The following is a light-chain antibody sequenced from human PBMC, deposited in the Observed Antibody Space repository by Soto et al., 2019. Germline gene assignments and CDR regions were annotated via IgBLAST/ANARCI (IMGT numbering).Light chain of an antibody. Sequence: EIVLTQSPATLSLSPGERATLSCRASQSVRSYLAWYQQKPGQTPRLLIYDAFNRATGIPARFSGSGSGTDFTLTISSLQSEDFAVYYCQQYNNWPPLTFGGGTKVE. V-gene: IGKV3-11*01. J-gene: IGKJ4*01. CDR1: QSVRSY. CDR3: QQYNNWPPLT. CDR2: DAF.